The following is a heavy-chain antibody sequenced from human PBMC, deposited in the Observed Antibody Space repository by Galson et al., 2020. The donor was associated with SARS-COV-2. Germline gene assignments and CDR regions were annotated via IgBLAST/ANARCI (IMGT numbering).Heavy chain of an antibody. Sequence: GGSLRLSCAASGFTFDDYALHWVRQAPGKGLEWVSGISWNGGFVGYADSVKGRFTISRDNAKNSLYLQMNSLRAEDTALYYCVKDSSHIVLVTAIDVGDAFDMWGQGTMVTVSS. D-gene: IGHD2-21*02. J-gene: IGHJ3*02. CDR3: VKDSSHIVLVTAIDVGDAFDM. CDR1: GFTFDDYA. CDR2: ISWNGGFV. V-gene: IGHV3-9*01.